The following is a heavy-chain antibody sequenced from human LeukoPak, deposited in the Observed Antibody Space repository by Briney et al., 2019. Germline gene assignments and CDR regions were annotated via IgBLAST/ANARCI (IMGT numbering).Heavy chain of an antibody. V-gene: IGHV3-23*01. J-gene: IGHJ4*02. CDR1: GFTFSNYA. CDR2: ISGSGGST. Sequence: PGGSLRLSCAASGFTFSNYAMGWVRQAPGEGLEWVSAISGSGGSTYYADSVKGRFTISRDNSKNTLYLQMNSLRAEDTAVYYCARVQSSSSRTFDFWGQGTLVTVSS. D-gene: IGHD6-6*01. CDR3: ARVQSSSSRTFDF.